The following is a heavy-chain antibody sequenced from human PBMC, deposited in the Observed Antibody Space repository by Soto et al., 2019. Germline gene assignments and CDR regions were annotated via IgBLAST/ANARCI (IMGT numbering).Heavy chain of an antibody. D-gene: IGHD3-10*01. CDR3: ARVGYYGSGSYYNY. CDR1: GGTFSSYA. Sequence: SVKVSCKASGGTFSSYAISWVRQAPGQGLEWMGGIIPIFGTANYAQKFQGRVTITADESTSTAYMELSSLRSEDTAVYYCARVGYYGSGSYYNYWGQGTLVTVSS. CDR2: IIPIFGTA. J-gene: IGHJ4*02. V-gene: IGHV1-69*13.